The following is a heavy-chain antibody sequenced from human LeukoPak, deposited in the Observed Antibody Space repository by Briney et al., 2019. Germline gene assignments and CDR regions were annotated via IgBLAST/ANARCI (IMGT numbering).Heavy chain of an antibody. V-gene: IGHV1-2*06. Sequence: RASVKVSCKASGYTFTGYYMHWVRQAPGQGLEWMGRINPNSGGTNYAQKFQGRVTMTRDTSISTAYMELSRLRPDDTAVYYCARDELTYGDLDYWGQGTLVTVSS. CDR3: ARDELTYGDLDY. J-gene: IGHJ4*02. CDR1: GYTFTGYY. D-gene: IGHD4-17*01. CDR2: INPNSGGT.